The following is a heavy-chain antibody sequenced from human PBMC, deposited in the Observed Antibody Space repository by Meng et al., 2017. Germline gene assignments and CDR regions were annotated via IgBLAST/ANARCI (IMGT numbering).Heavy chain of an antibody. CDR1: GLTFSSYG. V-gene: IGHV3-33*01. CDR2: IWYDGSNK. Sequence: GQLVALGGGGVQPGGSLRPSCAASGLTFSSYGMHWVRQAPGNGLEWVAVIWYDGSNKYYADSVKGRFTISRDNSKNTLYLQMNSLRAEDTAVYYCARVVYSSGWSFDYWGQGTLVTVSS. D-gene: IGHD6-19*01. J-gene: IGHJ4*02. CDR3: ARVVYSSGWSFDY.